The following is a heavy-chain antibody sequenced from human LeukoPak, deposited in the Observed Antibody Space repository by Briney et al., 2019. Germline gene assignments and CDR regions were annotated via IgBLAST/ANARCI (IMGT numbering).Heavy chain of an antibody. V-gene: IGHV3-23*01. J-gene: IGHJ4*02. D-gene: IGHD4-17*01. CDR1: GFTFSNYG. CDR3: AKRAVDNGNILHFDS. Sequence: PGGSLRLSCAASGFTFSNYGMSWVRQAPGKGLEWVSTISGSVTSTYYADSVKGRFTISRDNSKNTLYLQMNSLRAEDTAIYYCAKRAVDNGNILHFDSWGQGTLVTVSS. CDR2: ISGSVTST.